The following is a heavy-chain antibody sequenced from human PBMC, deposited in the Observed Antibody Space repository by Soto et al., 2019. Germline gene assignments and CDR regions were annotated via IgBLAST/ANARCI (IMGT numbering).Heavy chain of an antibody. V-gene: IGHV1-69*05. CDR2: IIPIFGTA. J-gene: IGHJ4*02. CDR3: ARGLGGARTYFDY. CDR1: GGTFSSYA. Sequence: GASVKVSCKASGGTFSSYAISWVRQAPGQGLEWMGGIIPIFGTADYAQKFQGRVTITRDKSTSTAYMELSSLRSEDTAVYYCARGLGGARTYFDYWGQGTLVTVSS. D-gene: IGHD3-10*01.